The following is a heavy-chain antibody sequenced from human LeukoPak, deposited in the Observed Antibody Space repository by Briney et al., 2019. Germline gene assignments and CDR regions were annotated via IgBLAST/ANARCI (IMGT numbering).Heavy chain of an antibody. J-gene: IGHJ5*02. CDR2: ISERGGST. Sequence: GGSLRLSCVVSGISLSNYAMTWVRQAPGKGLEWVSYISERGGSTTYADSVKGRFTISRDTSLNTLYLQMNNLRAEDTAVYFCAKRGVVIRGLLVIGYHQEAYHYDLWGQEVLVTVSS. V-gene: IGHV3-23*01. CDR1: GISLSNYA. D-gene: IGHD3-10*01. CDR3: AKRGVVIRGLLVIGYHQEAYHYDL.